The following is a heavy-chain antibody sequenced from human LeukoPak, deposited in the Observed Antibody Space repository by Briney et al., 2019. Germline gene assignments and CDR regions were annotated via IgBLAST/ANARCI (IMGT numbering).Heavy chain of an antibody. V-gene: IGHV3-30*18. CDR3: AEDRGSMGIFGEWEYFDY. J-gene: IGHJ4*02. CDR2: ISYDGSNK. CDR1: GFTFSSYG. D-gene: IGHD3-10*01. Sequence: GGSLRLSCAASGFTFSSYGMHWVRQAPGKGLKWVAVISYDGSNKYYADSVKGRFTISRDNSKNTLYLQMNSLRAEDTAVYYCAEDRGSMGIFGEWEYFDYWGQGTLVTVSS.